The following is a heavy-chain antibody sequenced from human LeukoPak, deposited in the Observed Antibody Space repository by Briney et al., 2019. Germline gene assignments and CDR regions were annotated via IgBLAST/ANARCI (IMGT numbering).Heavy chain of an antibody. CDR1: GGSVSSGSCF. J-gene: IGHJ5*02. CDR3: ARRLTQYDCFDP. D-gene: IGHD2-2*01. V-gene: IGHV4-61*01. CDR2: IHYSGRT. Sequence: SETLSLTCTVSGGSVSSGSCFWSWIRQPPGKGLEWIGYIHYSGRTNYSPSLESRVTISADTSKNQFSLKLNSVTAADTAVYYCARRLTQYDCFDPWGQGILVTVSS.